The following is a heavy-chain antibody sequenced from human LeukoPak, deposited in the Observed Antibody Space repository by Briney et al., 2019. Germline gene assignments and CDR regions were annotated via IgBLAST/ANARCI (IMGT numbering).Heavy chain of an antibody. V-gene: IGHV3-30*04. CDR2: ISYDGTNK. J-gene: IGHJ4*02. D-gene: IGHD6-19*01. Sequence: PGRSLRLSCAASGFTFSSYAMHWVRQAPGKGLEWVAVISYDGTNKYYEDSVKGRFTLSRDNSKNTLYLQMNSLRAEDTAVYYCARVGYSSGWYFDYWGQGTLVTVSP. CDR1: GFTFSSYA. CDR3: ARVGYSSGWYFDY.